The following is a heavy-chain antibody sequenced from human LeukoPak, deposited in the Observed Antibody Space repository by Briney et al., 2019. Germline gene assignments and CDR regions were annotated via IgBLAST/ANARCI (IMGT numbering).Heavy chain of an antibody. CDR1: PGSISSYY. CDR3: ARGQWLVDDAFDI. CDR2: IYYSGST. Sequence: SETLSLTCTVSPGSISSYYWSWIRQPPGKTLEWIGFIYYSGSTNYNPSLTSRVTISVGTSKNQFSLKMNSVTAADTAVYYCARGQWLVDDAFDIWGQGTMVIVSS. D-gene: IGHD6-19*01. V-gene: IGHV4-59*01. J-gene: IGHJ3*02.